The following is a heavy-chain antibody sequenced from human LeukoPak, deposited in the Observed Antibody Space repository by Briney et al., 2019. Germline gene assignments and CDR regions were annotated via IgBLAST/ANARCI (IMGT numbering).Heavy chain of an antibody. CDR3: ARRYCSSTSCLIDY. D-gene: IGHD2-2*01. CDR1: GFTFSSYE. CDR2: ISSSGTTI. V-gene: IGHV3-48*03. J-gene: IGHJ4*02. Sequence: GGSLRLSCAASGFTFSSYEMNWVRQAPGKGLEWVSYISSSGTTIYYADSVKGRFTTSRDNAKNSLYLQMNSLRAEDTAVYYCARRYCSSTSCLIDYWGQGTLVTVSS.